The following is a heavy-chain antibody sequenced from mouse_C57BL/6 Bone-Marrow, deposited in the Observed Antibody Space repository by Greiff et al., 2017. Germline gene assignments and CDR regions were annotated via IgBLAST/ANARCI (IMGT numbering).Heavy chain of an antibody. CDR2: INYDGSST. CDR1: GFTFSDYY. D-gene: IGHD1-1*01. CDR3: ARVFITTLDY. Sequence: EVQRVEPEGGLVQPGSSMKLSCTASGFTFSDYYMAWVRQVPEKGLEWVANINYDGSSTYYLDSLKSRFIISRDNAKNILYLQMSSLKSEDTATYYCARVFITTLDYWGQGTTLTVSS. J-gene: IGHJ2*01. V-gene: IGHV5-16*01.